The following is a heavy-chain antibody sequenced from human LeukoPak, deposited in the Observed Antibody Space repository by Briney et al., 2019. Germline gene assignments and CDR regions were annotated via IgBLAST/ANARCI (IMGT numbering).Heavy chain of an antibody. Sequence: ASVKVSCKASGGTFSSYAISWVRQAPGQGLEWMGGIIPIFGTANYAQKFQGRVTITADESTSTAYMELSSLRSEDTAVYYCARESHLYCSGGSCHPVDVWGKGTTVTVSS. CDR2: IIPIFGTA. CDR3: ARESHLYCSGGSCHPVDV. V-gene: IGHV1-69*13. D-gene: IGHD2-15*01. J-gene: IGHJ6*04. CDR1: GGTFSSYA.